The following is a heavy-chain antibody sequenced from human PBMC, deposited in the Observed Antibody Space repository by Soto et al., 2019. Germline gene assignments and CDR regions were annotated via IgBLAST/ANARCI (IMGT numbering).Heavy chain of an antibody. CDR1: GFTFSSYA. D-gene: IGHD5-18*01. Sequence: GGSLRLSCAASGFTFSSYAMSWVRQAPGKGLEWVSAISGSGGSTYYADSVKGRFTISRDNSKNTLYLQMNSLRAEDTAVYYCAKDRGSYGFVISSVDYWGQGTLVTVSS. V-gene: IGHV3-23*01. J-gene: IGHJ4*02. CDR2: ISGSGGST. CDR3: AKDRGSYGFVISSVDY.